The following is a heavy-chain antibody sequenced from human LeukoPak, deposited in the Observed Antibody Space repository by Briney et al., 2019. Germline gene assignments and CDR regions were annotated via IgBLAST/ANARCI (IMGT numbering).Heavy chain of an antibody. V-gene: IGHV4-59*11. CDR2: MYYSGST. D-gene: IGHD6-13*01. Sequence: SETLSLTCTVSGGSISSHYWSWMRQPPGKGLEWIGYMYYSGSTNYNPSLKSRVTISVDTSKNQFSLKLSSVTAADTAVYYCAKHSSSWYYMWWFDHWGQGTLVTVSS. J-gene: IGHJ5*02. CDR1: GGSISSHY. CDR3: AKHSSSWYYMWWFDH.